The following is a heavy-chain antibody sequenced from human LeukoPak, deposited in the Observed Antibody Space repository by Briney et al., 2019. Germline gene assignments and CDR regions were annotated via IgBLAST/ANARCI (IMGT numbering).Heavy chain of an antibody. CDR3: AREKMEVGYYGLDV. D-gene: IGHD1-1*01. V-gene: IGHV1-69*04. J-gene: IGHJ6*02. CDR1: GGTFDNSA. CDR2: IIPILNIP. Sequence: SVKVSCKASGGTFDNSAINWVRQAPGQGLEWMGRIIPILNIPNYAQKLQGRVTIAADRSTSTAYMELSSLRSDDTAVYYCAREKMEVGYYGLDVWGQGTTVTVSS.